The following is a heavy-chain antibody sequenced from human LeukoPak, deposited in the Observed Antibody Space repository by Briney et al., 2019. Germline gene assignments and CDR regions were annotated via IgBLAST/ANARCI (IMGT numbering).Heavy chain of an antibody. CDR1: GGTFSSYA. J-gene: IGHJ3*02. Sequence: ASVKVSCKASGGTFSSYAISWVRQAPGQGLEWMGGIIPIFGTANYAQKFQGRVTITADKSTSTAYMELRSLRSDDTAVYYCARDGSDAFDIWGQGTMVTVSS. V-gene: IGHV1-69*06. CDR3: ARDGSDAFDI. D-gene: IGHD5-12*01. CDR2: IIPIFGTA.